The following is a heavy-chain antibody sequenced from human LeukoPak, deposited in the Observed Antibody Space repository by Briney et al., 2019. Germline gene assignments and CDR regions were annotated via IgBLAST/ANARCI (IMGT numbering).Heavy chain of an antibody. CDR3: ARAKWDYYGSGSYHTLDY. J-gene: IGHJ4*02. CDR2: ISYDGSNK. Sequence: QPGGSLRLSCAASGFTFSSYAMHWVRQAPGKGLEWVAVISYDGSNKYYADSVKGRFTISRDNSKNTLYLQMNSLRAEDTAVYYCARAKWDYYGSGSYHTLDYWGQGTLVTVSS. D-gene: IGHD3-10*01. CDR1: GFTFSSYA. V-gene: IGHV3-30*01.